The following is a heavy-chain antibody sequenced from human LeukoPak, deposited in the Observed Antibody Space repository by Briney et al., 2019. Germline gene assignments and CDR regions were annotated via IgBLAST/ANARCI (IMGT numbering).Heavy chain of an antibody. D-gene: IGHD6-13*01. CDR2: IQNDGNNI. J-gene: IGHJ6*03. CDR3: ANSRQQTRNYYYYYYYIDV. CDR1: GFTFSSYG. V-gene: IGHV3-30*02. Sequence: PGGSLRLSCAASGFTFSSYGMHWVRQAPGKGLEWVAFIQNDGNNIYYADSVKGRFTISRDNAKNTLYLQMNSLRAEDTAVYYCANSRQQTRNYYYYYYYIDVWGKGTTVTISS.